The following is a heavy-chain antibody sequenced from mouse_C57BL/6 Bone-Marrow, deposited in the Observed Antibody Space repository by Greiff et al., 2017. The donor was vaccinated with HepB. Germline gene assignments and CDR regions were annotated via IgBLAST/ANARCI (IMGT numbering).Heavy chain of an antibody. CDR1: GYTFTDYY. V-gene: IGHV1-19*01. CDR3: AGGDRGNYFDY. J-gene: IGHJ2*01. D-gene: IGHD2-13*01. Sequence: VQLQQSGPVLVKPGASVKMSCKASGYTFTDYYMNWVKQSHGKSLEWIGVINPYNGGTSYNQKFKGKATLTVDKSSSTAYMELNSLTSEDSAVYYWAGGDRGNYFDYWGQGTTLTVSS. CDR2: INPYNGGT.